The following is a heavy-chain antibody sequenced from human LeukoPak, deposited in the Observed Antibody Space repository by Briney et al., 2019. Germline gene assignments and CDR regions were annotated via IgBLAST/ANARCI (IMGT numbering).Heavy chain of an antibody. J-gene: IGHJ6*03. Sequence: SETLSLTCTVSGVSISGYYWSWLRQPPGKGLEWIGYISYSGSTNSNPSLRSRVTISVDTSKNQFSLELSSVTAADTAVYYCARCGYSYGWYCYFMDVWGKGTTVTVSS. CDR2: ISYSGST. D-gene: IGHD5-18*01. CDR3: ARCGYSYGWYCYFMDV. CDR1: GVSISGYY. V-gene: IGHV4-59*01.